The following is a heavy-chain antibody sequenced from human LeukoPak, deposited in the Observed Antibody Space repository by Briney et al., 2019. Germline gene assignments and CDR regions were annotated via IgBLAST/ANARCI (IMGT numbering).Heavy chain of an antibody. Sequence: SETLSLTCAVYGGSFSGYYWSWIRQPPGKGLEWIGEINHSGSTNYNPSLKSRVTISVGTSKNQFSLKLSSVTAADTAVYYCARVEDSGYDYRGRFDPWGQGTLVTVSS. CDR3: ARVEDSGYDYRGRFDP. D-gene: IGHD5-12*01. J-gene: IGHJ5*02. CDR1: GGSFSGYY. V-gene: IGHV4-34*01. CDR2: INHSGST.